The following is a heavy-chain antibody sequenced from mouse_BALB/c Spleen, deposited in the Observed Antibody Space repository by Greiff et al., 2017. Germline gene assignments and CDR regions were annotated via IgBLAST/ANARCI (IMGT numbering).Heavy chain of an antibody. CDR2: SRNKANDYTT. CDR3: ARDGYDYDGSWFAY. J-gene: IGHJ3*01. CDR1: VFTFRDFY. V-gene: IGHV7-1*02. D-gene: IGHD2-4*01. Sequence: EVKLMESGGGLVQPGGSLRLSCATSVFTFRDFYMEWVRQPPGKRLEWIAASRNKANDYTTEYSASVKGRFIVSRDTSQSILYLQMNALRAEDTAIYYCARDGYDYDGSWFAYWGQGTLVTVSA.